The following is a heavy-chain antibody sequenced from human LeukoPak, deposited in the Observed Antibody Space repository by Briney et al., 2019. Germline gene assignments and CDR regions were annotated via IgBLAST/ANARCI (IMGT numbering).Heavy chain of an antibody. Sequence: SETLSLTCTVSGGSISSHYWSWIRQPPGKGLEWIGYIYYGGSTNYNPSLKSRVTISVDTSKNQFSLKLSSVTAADTAVYYCARAATGWLRLTYYYYMDVWGKGATVTVSS. CDR3: ARAATGWLRLTYYYYMDV. D-gene: IGHD5-12*01. CDR1: GGSISSHY. V-gene: IGHV4-59*11. CDR2: IYYGGST. J-gene: IGHJ6*03.